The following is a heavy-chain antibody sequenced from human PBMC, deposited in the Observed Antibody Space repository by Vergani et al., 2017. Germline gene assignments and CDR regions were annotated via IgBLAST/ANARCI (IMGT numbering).Heavy chain of an antibody. D-gene: IGHD3-22*01. CDR3: ARLXGRDSSGSKYFDY. V-gene: IGHV5-51*01. Sequence: EVQLVQSGAEVKKPGESLKISCQISGYSFTNYWIGWVRQMPGKGLEWMGIIHPADSDTRYSPSFQGQVTISVDKSISTAYLQRSRLRASDSAMYYCARLXGRDSSGSKYFDYWGQGTLVTVSS. CDR2: IHPADSDT. CDR1: GYSFTNYW. J-gene: IGHJ4*02.